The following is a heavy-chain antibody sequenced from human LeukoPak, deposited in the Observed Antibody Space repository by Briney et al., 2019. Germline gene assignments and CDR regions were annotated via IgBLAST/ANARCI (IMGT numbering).Heavy chain of an antibody. D-gene: IGHD2-2*01. Sequence: PGGSLRLSCVASGFTFSSYEMNWVRQAPGKGLEWISYITTGGSTRYYADSVKGRFTISRDNAKNTLYLQMNNLRAEDTAVYYCARNPAKVFPAVYWGQGTLVTVSS. CDR2: ITTGGSTR. CDR3: ARNPAKVFPAVY. J-gene: IGHJ4*02. CDR1: GFTFSSYE. V-gene: IGHV3-48*03.